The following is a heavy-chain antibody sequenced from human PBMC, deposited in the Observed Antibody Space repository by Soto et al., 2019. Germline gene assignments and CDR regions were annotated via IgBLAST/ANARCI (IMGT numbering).Heavy chain of an antibody. D-gene: IGHD3-10*01. J-gene: IGHJ4*02. CDR3: ARATPGIGY. Sequence: EVQLVESGGGLVQPGGPLRLSFAASGFTSSSNWMHWVRQAPGKGLVWVSRINGDGGSTTYADSVKGRFTISRDNAKNTVYLQMNSLRAEDTAVYYCARATPGIGYWGQGTLVTVSS. V-gene: IGHV3-74*01. CDR1: GFTSSSNW. CDR2: INGDGGST.